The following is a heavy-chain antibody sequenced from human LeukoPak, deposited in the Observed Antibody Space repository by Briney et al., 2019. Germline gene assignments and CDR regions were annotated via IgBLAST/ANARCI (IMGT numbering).Heavy chain of an antibody. Sequence: PGGSLRLSCAASGFTFNSYNMNWVRQAPGKGLEWVSHISSSSSTIYYAGSVKGRFTISRDNAKNSLYLQMNSLRAEDTAVYYCARDRDDYDSSGYYDYWGQGTLVTVSS. D-gene: IGHD3-22*01. V-gene: IGHV3-48*01. J-gene: IGHJ4*02. CDR1: GFTFNSYN. CDR2: ISSSSSTI. CDR3: ARDRDDYDSSGYYDY.